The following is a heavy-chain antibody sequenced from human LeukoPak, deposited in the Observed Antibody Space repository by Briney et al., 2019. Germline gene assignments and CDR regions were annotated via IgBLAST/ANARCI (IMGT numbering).Heavy chain of an antibody. Sequence: KPPETLSLTCTLSGGSVSSGTYYWSWIRQPPGEGLEWIGYIYYSGSTNYNPSLKSRVTISVDTSKNQFSLKLSSVNAADTAVYYCARVEWFGELSPFDIWGQGTMVTVSS. CDR1: GGSVSSGTYY. CDR2: IYYSGST. D-gene: IGHD3-10*01. V-gene: IGHV4-61*01. CDR3: ARVEWFGELSPFDI. J-gene: IGHJ3*02.